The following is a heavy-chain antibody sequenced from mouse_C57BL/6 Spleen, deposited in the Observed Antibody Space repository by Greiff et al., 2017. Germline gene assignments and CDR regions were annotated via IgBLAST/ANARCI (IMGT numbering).Heavy chain of an antibody. CDR2: ISDGGSYT. V-gene: IGHV5-4*01. CDR1: GFTFSSYA. CDR3: ARELFDY. J-gene: IGHJ2*01. Sequence: DVQLVESGGGLVKPGGSLKLSCAASGFTFSSYAMSWVRQTPEKRLEWVATISDGGSYTYYPDNVKGRFTISRDNAKNNLYLQMSHLKSEDTAMYYCARELFDYWGQGTTLTVSS.